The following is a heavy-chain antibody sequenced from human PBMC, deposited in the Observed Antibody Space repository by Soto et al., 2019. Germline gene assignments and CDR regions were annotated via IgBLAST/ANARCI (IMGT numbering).Heavy chain of an antibody. CDR1: GGSISSYY. CDR3: ARVFRSSGYYRGYFDY. V-gene: IGHV4-59*01. D-gene: IGHD3-22*01. CDR2: IYYSGST. J-gene: IGHJ4*02. Sequence: KSSETLSLTCTVSGGSISSYYWSWIRQPPGKGLEWIGYIYYSGSTNYNPSLKSRVTISVDTSKNQFSLKLSSVTAADTAVYYCARVFRSSGYYRGYFDYWGQGTLVTVSS.